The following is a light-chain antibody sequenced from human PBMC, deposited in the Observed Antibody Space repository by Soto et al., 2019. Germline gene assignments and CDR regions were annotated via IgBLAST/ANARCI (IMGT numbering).Light chain of an antibody. Sequence: EIVMTQSPATLSVSPGERATLSCRASQSVSSSYLAWYQQKPGQAPRLLLFGASIRDTGIPVRFSGSGSGTDFTLTITRLEPEDFAVYYCQQYGSSLITFGQGTRLEIK. CDR2: GAS. J-gene: IGKJ5*01. V-gene: IGKV3-20*01. CDR1: QSVSSSY. CDR3: QQYGSSLIT.